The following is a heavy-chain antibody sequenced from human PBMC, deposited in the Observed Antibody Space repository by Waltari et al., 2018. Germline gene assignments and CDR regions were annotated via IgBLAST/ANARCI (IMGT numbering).Heavy chain of an antibody. D-gene: IGHD4-17*01. CDR1: GYTLTELS. CDR2: FDPEDGET. Sequence: QVQLVQSGAEVKKPGASVKVSCKVSGYTLTELSMHWVRQAPGKGLEWMGGFDPEDGETIYAQKFQGRVTMTEDTSTDAAYMELSSLKSEDTAVYYCATDHDYGDYVGWFDPWGQGTLVTVSS. CDR3: ATDHDYGDYVGWFDP. V-gene: IGHV1-24*01. J-gene: IGHJ5*02.